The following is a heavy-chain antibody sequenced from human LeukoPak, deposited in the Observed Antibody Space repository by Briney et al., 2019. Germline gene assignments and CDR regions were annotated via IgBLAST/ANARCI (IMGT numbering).Heavy chain of an antibody. CDR1: GFTFSSYW. J-gene: IGHJ5*02. CDR3: AKDSAALRFDP. CDR2: INSDGSST. D-gene: IGHD2-15*01. V-gene: IGHV3-74*01. Sequence: GGSLRLSCAASGFTFSSYWMHWVRQAPGKGLVWVLRINSDGSSTSYADSVKGRFTISRDNSKNTLYLQMNSLRAEDTAVYYCAKDSAALRFDPWGQGTLVTVSS.